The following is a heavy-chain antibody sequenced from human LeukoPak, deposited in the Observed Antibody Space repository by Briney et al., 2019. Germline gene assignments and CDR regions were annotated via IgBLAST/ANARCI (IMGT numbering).Heavy chain of an antibody. CDR1: GYSISSGYY. Sequence: SETLSLTCAVSGYSISSGYYWGWIRQPPGKGLEWIGSIYHSGSTYYNPSLKSRVTISVDTSKNQFSLKLSSVTAADTAVYYCARGSTGQYDPWGQGILVTVSS. CDR2: IYHSGST. J-gene: IGHJ5*02. D-gene: IGHD1-14*01. V-gene: IGHV4-38-2*01. CDR3: ARGSTGQYDP.